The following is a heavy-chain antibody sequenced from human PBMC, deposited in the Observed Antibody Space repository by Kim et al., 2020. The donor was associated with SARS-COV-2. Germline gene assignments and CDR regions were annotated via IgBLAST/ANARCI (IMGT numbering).Heavy chain of an antibody. CDR1: GFSLSTNGMC. V-gene: IGHV2-70*11. CDR3: ARKINMDV. J-gene: IGHJ6*03. CDR2: IDWDDDK. Sequence: SGPTLVNPTQTLTLTCTFSGFSLSTNGMCVSWIRQPPGKAMEWLARIDWDDDKYYSKSLKTRLTISKDTSKNQVVLTMTNMDPVDTATYYCARKINMDVWGKGTPVTVSS.